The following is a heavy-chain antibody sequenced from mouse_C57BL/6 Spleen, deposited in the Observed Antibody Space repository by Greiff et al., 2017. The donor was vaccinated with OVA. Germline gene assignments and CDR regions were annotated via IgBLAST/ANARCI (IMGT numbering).Heavy chain of an antibody. D-gene: IGHD2-4*01. Sequence: ESGPGLVKPSQSLSLTCSVTGYSITSGYYWNWIRQFPGNKLEWMGYISYDGSNNYNPSLKNRISITRDTSKNQFFLKLNSVTTEDTATYYCARGGYDYDGYAMDYWGQGTSVTVSS. CDR2: ISYDGSN. V-gene: IGHV3-6*01. CDR3: ARGGYDYDGYAMDY. CDR1: GYSITSGYY. J-gene: IGHJ4*01.